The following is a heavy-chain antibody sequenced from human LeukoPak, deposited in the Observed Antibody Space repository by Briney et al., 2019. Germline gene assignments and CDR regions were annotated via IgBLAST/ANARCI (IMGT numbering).Heavy chain of an antibody. CDR1: GDSISSGDYY. CDR3: ARDRGVKPFDY. Sequence: PSETLSLTCTVSGDSISSGDYYWSWIRQPAGKGLEWIGRISSSGSTNYNPSLKSRVTISVDTSKNQFSLKLSSVTAADTAVYYCARDRGVKPFDYWGQGTLVTVSS. D-gene: IGHD3-10*01. J-gene: IGHJ4*02. CDR2: ISSSGST. V-gene: IGHV4-61*02.